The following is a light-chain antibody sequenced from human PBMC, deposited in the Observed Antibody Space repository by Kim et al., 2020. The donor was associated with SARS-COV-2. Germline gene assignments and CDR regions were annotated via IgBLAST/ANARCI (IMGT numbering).Light chain of an antibody. J-gene: IGKJ2*01. CDR2: GAS. CDR3: QQYNNWPPYT. Sequence: GSPGERATLSGRASQSVNTNLAWYQQRPGQAPRLLIYGASTRATGIPARFSGSGSGTDFTLTISSLQSEDLAIYYCQQYNNWPPYTFGQGTKLEI. CDR1: QSVNTN. V-gene: IGKV3-15*01.